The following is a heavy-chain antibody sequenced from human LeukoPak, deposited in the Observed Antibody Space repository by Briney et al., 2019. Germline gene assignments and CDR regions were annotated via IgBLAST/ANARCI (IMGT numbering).Heavy chain of an antibody. J-gene: IGHJ5*02. CDR3: ARSDPLFIAAAGNWFDP. V-gene: IGHV1-46*01. D-gene: IGHD6-13*01. CDR1: GYTFTSYY. CDR2: INPSGGST. Sequence: ASVKVSCKASGYTFTSYYMHWVRQAPGQGLEWMGIINPSGGSTSYAQKLQGRVTMTRDMSTSTVYMELSSLRSEDTAVYYCARSDPLFIAAAGNWFDPWGQGTLVTVSS.